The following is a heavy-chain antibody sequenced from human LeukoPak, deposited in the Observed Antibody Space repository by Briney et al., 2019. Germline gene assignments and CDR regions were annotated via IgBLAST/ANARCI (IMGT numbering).Heavy chain of an antibody. CDR1: GGSISSYY. V-gene: IGHV4-59*08. D-gene: IGHD4-17*01. CDR2: IYHGGST. J-gene: IGHJ2*01. CDR3: ARHNMDYGWYFDL. Sequence: ASETLSLTCTVSGGSISSYYWSWIRQPPGKGLEWIGYIYHGGSTNYNPSLKSRVTISVDTSKNQFSLKLSSVTAADTAVYYCARHNMDYGWYFDLWGRGTLVTVSS.